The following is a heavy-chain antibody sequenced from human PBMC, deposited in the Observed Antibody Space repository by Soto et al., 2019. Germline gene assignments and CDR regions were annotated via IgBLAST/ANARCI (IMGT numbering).Heavy chain of an antibody. CDR1: GFTFTSSA. D-gene: IGHD6-6*01. V-gene: IGHV1-58*01. CDR3: AADPGEDSSSYYYYGMDV. CDR2: IVVGSGNT. J-gene: IGHJ6*02. Sequence: SVKVSCKASGFTFTSSAVQWVRQARGQRLEWIGWIVVGSGNTNYAQKFQERVTITRDMSTSTAYMELSSLRSEDTAVYYCAADPGEDSSSYYYYGMDVWGQGTTVTVSS.